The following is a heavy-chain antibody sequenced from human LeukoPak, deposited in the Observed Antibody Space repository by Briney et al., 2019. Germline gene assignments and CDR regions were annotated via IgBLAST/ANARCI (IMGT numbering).Heavy chain of an antibody. CDR2: IDPSDSYT. Sequence: GESLKISCKGSGYSFTSYWIGWVRQMPGKGLEWMGRIDPSDSYTNYSPSFQGHVTISADKSISTAYLQWSSLKASDTAMYYCARLCSSTSCYSDYYYGMDVWGQGTTVTVSS. D-gene: IGHD2-2*01. CDR1: GYSFTSYW. CDR3: ARLCSSTSCYSDYYYGMDV. V-gene: IGHV5-10-1*01. J-gene: IGHJ6*02.